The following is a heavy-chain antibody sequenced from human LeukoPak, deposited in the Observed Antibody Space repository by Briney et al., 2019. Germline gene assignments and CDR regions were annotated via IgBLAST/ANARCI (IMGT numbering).Heavy chain of an antibody. D-gene: IGHD2-8*01. V-gene: IGHV4-34*01. CDR2: INHSGST. J-gene: IGHJ5*02. CDR1: GGSFSGYY. Sequence: SETLSLTCAVYGGSFSGYYWSWIRQPPGKGLEWIGEINHSGSTNYNPSLKSRVTISVDTSKNQFSLKLSSVTAADTAVYYCARQTRLSTNGVWGPPSNWFDPWGQGTLVTVSS. CDR3: ARQTRLSTNGVWGPPSNWFDP.